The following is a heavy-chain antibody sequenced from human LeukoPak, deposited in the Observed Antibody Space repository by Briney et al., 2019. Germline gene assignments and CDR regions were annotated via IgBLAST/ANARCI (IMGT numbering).Heavy chain of an antibody. CDR2: ISYDGSNK. CDR1: GFTFADYV. Sequence: GGSLRLSCTVSGFTFADYVMSWVRQAPGKGLEWVAVISYDGSNKYYADSVKGRFTISRDNSKNTLYLQLNSLRAEDTAVYYCARGYSSGWPDYWGQGTLVTVSS. V-gene: IGHV3-30*14. D-gene: IGHD6-19*01. J-gene: IGHJ4*02. CDR3: ARGYSSGWPDY.